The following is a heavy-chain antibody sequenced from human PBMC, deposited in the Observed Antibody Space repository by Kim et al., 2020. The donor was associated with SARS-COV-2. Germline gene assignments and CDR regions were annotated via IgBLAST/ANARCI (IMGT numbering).Heavy chain of an antibody. CDR2: IYSGGST. D-gene: IGHD5-18*01. J-gene: IGHJ6*02. V-gene: IGHV3-53*01. CDR3: ARDSGYSYGYEDYYYYGMDV. Sequence: GGSLRLSCAASGFTVSSNYMSWVRQAPGKGLEWVSVIYSGGSTYYADSVKGRFTISRDNSKNTLYLQMNSLRAEDTAVYYCARDSGYSYGYEDYYYYGMDVWGQGTTVTVSS. CDR1: GFTVSSNY.